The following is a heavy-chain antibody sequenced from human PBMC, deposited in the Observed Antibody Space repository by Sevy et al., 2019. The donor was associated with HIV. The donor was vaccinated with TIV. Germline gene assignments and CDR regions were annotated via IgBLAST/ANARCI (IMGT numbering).Heavy chain of an antibody. CDR3: ARERVSGTYYFDY. CDR2: MNRDGSRI. D-gene: IGHD1-26*01. J-gene: IGHJ4*02. CDR1: GFTFSSYW. V-gene: IGHV3-74*01. Sequence: GGSLRLSCAASGFTFSSYWMHWVRQAPGKGLVWVSRMNRDGSRINYADSVKGRFTISRDNAKNTLYLQMNSLRAEDTAVYYCARERVSGTYYFDYWGQGTLVTVSS.